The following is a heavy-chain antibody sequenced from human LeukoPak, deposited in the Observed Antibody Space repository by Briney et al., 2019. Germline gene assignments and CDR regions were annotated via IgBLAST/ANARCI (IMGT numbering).Heavy chain of an antibody. CDR3: ARGGNWFDP. J-gene: IGHJ5*02. V-gene: IGHV3-48*03. D-gene: IGHD3-16*01. CDR2: ISSSGGTI. Sequence: GASLRLSCAASGFTFSSYEMNWVRQAPGKGLECVSYISSSGGTISYADSVKGRFTISRDNAKTALYLQMNSLRAEDTANYYCARGGNWFDPWGQGTLVTVSS. CDR1: GFTFSSYE.